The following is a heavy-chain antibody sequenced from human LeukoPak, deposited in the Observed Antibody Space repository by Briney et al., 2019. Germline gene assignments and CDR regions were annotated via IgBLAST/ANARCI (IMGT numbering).Heavy chain of an antibody. CDR1: GGSISSSSSY. CDR3: ARPVVRLQGGYFDY. J-gene: IGHJ4*02. CDR2: IYYSGST. V-gene: IGHV4-39*01. Sequence: PSETLSLTCTVSGGSISSSSSYWGWIRQPPGKGLEWIGSIYYSGSTYYNPSLKSRVTISVDTSKNQFSLKLSSVTAADTAVYYCARPVVRLQGGYFDYWGQGTLVTVSS. D-gene: IGHD4-11*01.